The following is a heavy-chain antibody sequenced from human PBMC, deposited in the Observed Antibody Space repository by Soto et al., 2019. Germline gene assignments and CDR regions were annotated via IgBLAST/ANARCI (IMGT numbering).Heavy chain of an antibody. CDR2: FDPEDGNT. CDR1: GYTLTELS. J-gene: IGHJ5*02. CDR3: ARAAREQQLPDWFDP. V-gene: IGHV1-24*01. Sequence: ASVKVSCKVSGYTLTELSMHWVRQAPRKGLEWMGGFDPEDGNTNYAQKLQGRVTMTTDTSTSTAYMELRSLRSDDTAVYYCARAAREQQLPDWFDPWGQGTLVTVSS. D-gene: IGHD6-13*01.